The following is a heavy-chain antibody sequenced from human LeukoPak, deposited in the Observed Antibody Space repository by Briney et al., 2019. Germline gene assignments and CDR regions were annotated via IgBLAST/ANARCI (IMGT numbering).Heavy chain of an antibody. CDR3: AKDAQLVAGTYFDY. CDR2: ISFDGSNK. V-gene: IGHV3-30*18. CDR1: GFTFSSYG. J-gene: IGHJ4*02. D-gene: IGHD6-19*01. Sequence: PGGSLRLSCAASGFTFSSYGMHWVRQAPGKGLEWVAVISFDGSNKSYADSVKGRFTISRDNSKNTLYLQMNSLRAEDTAVYYCAKDAQLVAGTYFDYWGQGTLVTVSS.